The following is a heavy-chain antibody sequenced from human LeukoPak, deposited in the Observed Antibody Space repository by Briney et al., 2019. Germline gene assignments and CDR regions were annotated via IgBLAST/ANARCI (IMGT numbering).Heavy chain of an antibody. D-gene: IGHD3-10*01. CDR1: GYSISSGYY. V-gene: IGHV4-38-2*02. Sequence: SETLSLTCSVSGYSISSGYYWGWIRQPPGKGLEWIGSIYHSGNTFYNPSLRSRVTISVDTSKNQFSLKLSSVTAADTAVYYCARLTFTMVRGVIMGNWFDPWGQGTLVTVSS. CDR2: IYHSGNT. CDR3: ARLTFTMVRGVIMGNWFDP. J-gene: IGHJ5*02.